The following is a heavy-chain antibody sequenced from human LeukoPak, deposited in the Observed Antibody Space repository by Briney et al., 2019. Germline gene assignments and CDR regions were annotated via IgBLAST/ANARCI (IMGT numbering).Heavy chain of an antibody. Sequence: GGSLRLSCAASGFTLSSYEMNWVRQAPGKGLEWVSYISSSGSTIYYADSVKGRFTISRDNAKNSLYLQMNSLRAEDTAVYYCARVAELRGMDVWGQGTTVTVSS. CDR1: GFTLSSYE. D-gene: IGHD1-26*01. CDR2: ISSSGSTI. CDR3: ARVAELRGMDV. V-gene: IGHV3-48*03. J-gene: IGHJ6*02.